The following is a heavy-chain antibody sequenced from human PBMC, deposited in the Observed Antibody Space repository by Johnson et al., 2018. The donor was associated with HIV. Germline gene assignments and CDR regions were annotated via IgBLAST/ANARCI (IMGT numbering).Heavy chain of an antibody. J-gene: IGHJ3*02. Sequence: VQLVEPAGGLVQPGRSLRLSCAASGSTFDDFAMHWFRQDPGTGLELVSCISCDSVSIIYADSVMVRFSLSRVNVKNSLYLKLDSLRFEDTAFYYCAREPSTQDSRLTGDFGGFDIWGQGTMVIVSS. CDR3: AREPSTQDSRLTGDFGGFDI. CDR2: ISCDSVSI. CDR1: GSTFDDFA. V-gene: IGHV3-9*01. D-gene: IGHD7-27*01.